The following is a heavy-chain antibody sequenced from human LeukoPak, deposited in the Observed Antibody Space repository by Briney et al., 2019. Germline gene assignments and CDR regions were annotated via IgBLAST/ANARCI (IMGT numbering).Heavy chain of an antibody. D-gene: IGHD3/OR15-3a*01. J-gene: IGHJ5*02. CDR1: GFRVSDYY. CDR3: ARDRAANQDWVEFDP. CDR2: ILDSGEA. V-gene: IGHV3-66*03. Sequence: GGSLRLSCAVSGFRVSDYYMSWVRHAPGKGLEWVGLILDSGEAFYADFARGRFAISRDESENTLYLQMNSLRVEDTAVYFCARDRAANQDWVEFDPWGQGTPVSVSS.